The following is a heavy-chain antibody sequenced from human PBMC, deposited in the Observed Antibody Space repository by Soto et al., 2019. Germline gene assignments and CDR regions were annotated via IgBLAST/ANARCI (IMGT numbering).Heavy chain of an antibody. CDR2: IYWDDDK. J-gene: IGHJ6*03. D-gene: IGHD2-21*01. V-gene: IGHV2-5*02. Sequence: GSGPTLVNPTQTLALTCTFSGFSLSTSGVGVGWVRQPPGRALEWLVLIYWDDDKRYSPSLKSRLTITEDTSKNQVILTMTNMDPVDTATYYCAHMYVNRGEPGYSYMDVWGKGTTVTVSS. CDR1: GFSLSTSGVG. CDR3: AHMYVNRGEPGYSYMDV.